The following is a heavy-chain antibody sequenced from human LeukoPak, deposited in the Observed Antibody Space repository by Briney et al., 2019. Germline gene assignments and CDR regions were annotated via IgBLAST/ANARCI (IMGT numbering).Heavy chain of an antibody. V-gene: IGHV3-23*01. J-gene: IGHJ5*02. D-gene: IGHD4-17*01. CDR3: ATAVDYEVYNWFDH. Sequence: GGSLRLSCAASGFTLSSHAMTWVRQAPGKGLEWVSAIVGSGSSTYYADSVKGRFTISRDNSKNTLHLQMNTLRAEDTAVYFCATAVDYEVYNWFDHWGQGTLVTVSS. CDR2: IVGSGSST. CDR1: GFTLSSHA.